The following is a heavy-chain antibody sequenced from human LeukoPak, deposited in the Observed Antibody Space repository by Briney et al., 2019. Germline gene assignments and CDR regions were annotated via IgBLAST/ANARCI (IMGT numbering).Heavy chain of an antibody. CDR1: GGSISSYY. V-gene: IGHV4-59*01. CDR3: ARAGGSYLGYWYFDL. D-gene: IGHD1-26*01. J-gene: IGHJ2*01. CDR2: IYYSGST. Sequence: SETLSPTCTVSGGSISSYYWSWIRQPPGKGLEWIGYIYYSGSTNYNPSLKSRVTISVDTSKNQFSLRLSSVTAADTAVYYCARAGGSYLGYWYFDLWGRGTLVTVSS.